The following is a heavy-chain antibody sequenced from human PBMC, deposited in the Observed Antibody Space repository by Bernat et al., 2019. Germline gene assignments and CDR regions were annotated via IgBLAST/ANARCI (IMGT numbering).Heavy chain of an antibody. D-gene: IGHD2-15*01. V-gene: IGHV3-23*01. CDR2: ISASGGST. CDR3: AKAGYCSGGSCYYFDY. Sequence: EVQLLESGGGLVQPGGSLRLSCAASGFTFSSYAMSWVRQAPGKGLEWVSAISASGGSTYYADSVKGRFTISRDNSKNTLYLQMNSLRAEDTAVYYCAKAGYCSGGSCYYFDYWGQGTLVTVSS. J-gene: IGHJ4*02. CDR1: GFTFSSYA.